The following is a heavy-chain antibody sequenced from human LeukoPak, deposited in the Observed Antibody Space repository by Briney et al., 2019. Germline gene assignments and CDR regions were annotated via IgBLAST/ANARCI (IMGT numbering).Heavy chain of an antibody. CDR2: IIPILGIA. Sequence: SVKVSCKASGGAFSSYAISWVRQAPGQGLEWMGRIIPILGIANYAQKFQGRVTITADKSTSTAYMELSSLRSEDTAVYYCARDPDDYGGNSPFDYWGQGTLVTVSS. CDR1: GGAFSSYA. CDR3: ARDPDDYGGNSPFDY. V-gene: IGHV1-69*04. J-gene: IGHJ4*02. D-gene: IGHD4-23*01.